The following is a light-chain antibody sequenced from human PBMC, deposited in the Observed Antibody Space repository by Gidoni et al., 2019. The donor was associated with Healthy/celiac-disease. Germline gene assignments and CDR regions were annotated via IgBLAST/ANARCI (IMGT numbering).Light chain of an antibody. Sequence: EIVLTQSPGTLSLSPGERATLSCRASQSVSSRYIAWYQQRPGQAPRLLIYAASSRAAGIPERFSGSGSGTDFTLTIRRLEPEDFAVYYCQQYSSSRTFGQGTKVESK. CDR1: QSVSSRY. CDR3: QQYSSSRT. J-gene: IGKJ1*01. V-gene: IGKV3-20*01. CDR2: AAS.